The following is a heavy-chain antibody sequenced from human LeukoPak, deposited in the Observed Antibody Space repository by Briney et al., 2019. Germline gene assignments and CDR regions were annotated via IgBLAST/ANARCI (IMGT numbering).Heavy chain of an antibody. Sequence: PSETLSLTCTVSGYSISSGYYWGRIRQPPGKGLEWIGSIYHSGSTYYNPSLKSRVTISVDTSKNQFSLKLSSVTAADTAVYYCVKDRGNHVTDYWGQGTLVTVSS. CDR3: VKDRGNHVTDY. D-gene: IGHD1-14*01. V-gene: IGHV4-38-2*02. CDR2: IYHSGST. CDR1: GYSISSGYY. J-gene: IGHJ4*02.